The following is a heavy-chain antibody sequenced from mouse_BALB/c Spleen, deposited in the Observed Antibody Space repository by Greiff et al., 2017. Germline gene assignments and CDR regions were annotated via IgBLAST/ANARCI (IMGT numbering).Heavy chain of an antibody. J-gene: IGHJ1*01. CDR2: IWAGGST. Sequence: VHLVESGPGLVAPSQSLSITCTVSGFSLTSYGVHWVRQPPGKGLEWLGVIWAGGSTNYNSALMSRLSISKDNSKSQVFLKMNSLQTDDTAMYYCAREENGYYDWYFDVWGAGTTVTVSS. V-gene: IGHV2-9*02. CDR1: GFSLTSYG. D-gene: IGHD2-3*01. CDR3: AREENGYYDWYFDV.